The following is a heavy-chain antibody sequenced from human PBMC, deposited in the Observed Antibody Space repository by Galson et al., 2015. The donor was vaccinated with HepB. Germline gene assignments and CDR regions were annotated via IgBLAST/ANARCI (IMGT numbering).Heavy chain of an antibody. CDR2: INHSGST. Sequence: TLSLTCAVYGGSFSSYYWSWIRQPPGKGLEWIGEINHSGSTNYNPSLKSRVTISVDTSKNQFSLKLSSVTAADTAVYYCARRYTSGYYFNRWFVFDYWGQGTLVTVSS. CDR1: GGSFSSYY. CDR3: ARRYTSGYYFNRWFVFDY. V-gene: IGHV4-34*01. J-gene: IGHJ4*02. D-gene: IGHD3-22*01.